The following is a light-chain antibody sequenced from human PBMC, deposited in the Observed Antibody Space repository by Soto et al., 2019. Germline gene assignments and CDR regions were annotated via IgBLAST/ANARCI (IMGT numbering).Light chain of an antibody. CDR3: MQDTHWTRT. CDR2: KVS. CDR1: HSLVYSDGSTY. V-gene: IGKV2-30*01. Sequence: DIVMTQSPLSLPVTLGQPASISCRSSHSLVYSDGSTYLNWFQQRPGQYPRSLIYKVSKRDSGVPDRFSGSGSGTDFKLKINRVEAEDVGVYEYMQDTHWTRTFGQGTKVDIK. J-gene: IGKJ1*01.